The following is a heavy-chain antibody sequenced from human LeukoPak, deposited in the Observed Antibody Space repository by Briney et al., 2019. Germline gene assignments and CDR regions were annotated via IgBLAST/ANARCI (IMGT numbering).Heavy chain of an antibody. D-gene: IGHD5-18*01. Sequence: GESLKISCKGSGYSFSTYWIGWVRQMPGKGLEWMGIIHPGDSDTRYSPSFQGQVTISADKSISTAFLQWSSLKASDTAMYYCVRLRGYSYGYLDYWGQGTLVTVSS. V-gene: IGHV5-51*01. CDR3: VRLRGYSYGYLDY. CDR2: IHPGDSDT. CDR1: GYSFSTYW. J-gene: IGHJ4*02.